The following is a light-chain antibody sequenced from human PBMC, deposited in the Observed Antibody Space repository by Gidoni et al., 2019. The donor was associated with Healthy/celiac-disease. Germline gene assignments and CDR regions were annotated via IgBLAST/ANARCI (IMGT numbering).Light chain of an antibody. Sequence: EIVMTQSPATLSVSPGERATLSCRASQSVSSNLAWYQQKPGQAPRLLIYGASTRATGIPARLSGSGSGTEFPLTISSLQSEDFAVYYCQQYNNWPLLTFGGGTKVEIK. V-gene: IGKV3-15*01. CDR1: QSVSSN. CDR2: GAS. J-gene: IGKJ4*01. CDR3: QQYNNWPLLT.